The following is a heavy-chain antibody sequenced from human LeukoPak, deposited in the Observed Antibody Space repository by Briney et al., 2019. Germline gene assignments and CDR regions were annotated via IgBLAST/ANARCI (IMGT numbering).Heavy chain of an antibody. V-gene: IGHV3-48*03. Sequence: QSGGSLRLSCAASGFTFSSYEMNWVRQAPGKGLEWVSYISSSGSTIYYADSVKGRFTISRDNAKNSLYLQMNSLGAEDTAVYYCGRDLPTVTSIDYWGQGTLVTVSS. CDR2: ISSSGSTI. D-gene: IGHD4-17*01. CDR1: GFTFSSYE. CDR3: GRDLPTVTSIDY. J-gene: IGHJ4*02.